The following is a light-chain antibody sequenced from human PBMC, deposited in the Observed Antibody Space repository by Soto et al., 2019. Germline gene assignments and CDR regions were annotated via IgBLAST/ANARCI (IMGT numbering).Light chain of an antibody. J-gene: IGKJ4*01. CDR2: WAS. CDR3: QQYYNTPLT. Sequence: DIVMTQSPDSLAVSPGERVTIDCKSSQSFLYSSDNRNYLAWFQQKPGQPPKLLIYWASTRESGVPDRFSGSGSGTDFTLTISGLQAEDVAVYYCQQYYNTPLTFGGGTKVDI. V-gene: IGKV4-1*01. CDR1: QSFLYSSDNRNY.